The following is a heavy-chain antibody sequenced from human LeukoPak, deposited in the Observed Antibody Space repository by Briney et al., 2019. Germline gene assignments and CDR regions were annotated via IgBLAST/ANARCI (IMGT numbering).Heavy chain of an antibody. CDR3: ARAPYGENY. CDR1: GFTFSTYW. J-gene: IGHJ4*02. Sequence: PGGSLRLSRAASGFTFSTYWMIWVRQAPGKGLEWVANIKEDGSEKYYVDSVKGRFTISRDNAKNSLYLQMNSLRVEDTAVYYCARAPYGENYWGQGTLVIVSS. D-gene: IGHD4-17*01. V-gene: IGHV3-7*01. CDR2: IKEDGSEK.